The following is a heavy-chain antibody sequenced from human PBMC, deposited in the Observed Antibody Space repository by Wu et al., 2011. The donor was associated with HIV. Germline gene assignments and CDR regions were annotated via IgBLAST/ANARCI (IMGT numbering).Heavy chain of an antibody. J-gene: IGHJ5*02. D-gene: IGHD4-17*01. CDR2: INPNSGGT. CDR1: GYGFNSYG. V-gene: IGHV1-2*02. Sequence: QVQMVQSAAEVKNPGASVKVSCKTSGYGFNSYGISWVRQAPGQGLEWMGWINPNSGGTYYPQKFQGRVTMTRDTSISTAYMELSRLSSDDTAVYYCARDVTTPKGWFDPWGQGTLVTVSS. CDR3: ARDVTTPKGWFDP.